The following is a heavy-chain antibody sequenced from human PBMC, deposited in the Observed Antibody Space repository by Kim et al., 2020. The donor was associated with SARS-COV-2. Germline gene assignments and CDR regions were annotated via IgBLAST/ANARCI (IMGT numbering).Heavy chain of an antibody. CDR3: ARDDSSSSFFQH. J-gene: IGHJ1*01. D-gene: IGHD6-13*01. Sequence: GGSLRLSCAASGFTFSSYSMNWVRQAPGKGLEWVSSISSSSSYIYYADSVKGRFTISRDNAKNSLYLQMNSLRAEDTAVYYCARDDSSSSFFQHWGQGTLVTVSS. V-gene: IGHV3-21*01. CDR2: ISSSSSYI. CDR1: GFTFSSYS.